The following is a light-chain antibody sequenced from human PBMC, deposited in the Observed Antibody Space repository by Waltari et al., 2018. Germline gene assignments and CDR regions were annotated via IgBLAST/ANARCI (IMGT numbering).Light chain of an antibody. CDR2: KNS. CDR3: AAWDDGWSGPWV. CDR1: KSNIGNNS. J-gene: IGLJ3*02. V-gene: IGLV1-47*01. Sequence: QSVLTQPPSTSATPGQRVTISCSGSKSNIGNNSVYWYQQVPGMAPKLSSYKNSQRPSGVPDRFSGSKSGTSASLAISGLRSEDEATYHCAAWDDGWSGPWVFGGGTRVTVL.